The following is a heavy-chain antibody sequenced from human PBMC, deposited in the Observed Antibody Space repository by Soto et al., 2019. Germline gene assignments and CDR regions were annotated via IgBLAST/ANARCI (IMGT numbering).Heavy chain of an antibody. V-gene: IGHV1-18*01. CDR3: AREGQAPYYYYGMDV. CDR1: GYTFTNYG. Sequence: QVQLVQSGAEVKKPGASVTVSCKASGYTFTNYGFSWVPQAPGQGLEWMGWISGYNGNTKYAEKFQNRVTMTTDTSTNTAHMELRSLRSDDTAVYYRAREGQAPYYYYGMDVWGQGTAVTVSS. CDR2: ISGYNGNT. J-gene: IGHJ6*02.